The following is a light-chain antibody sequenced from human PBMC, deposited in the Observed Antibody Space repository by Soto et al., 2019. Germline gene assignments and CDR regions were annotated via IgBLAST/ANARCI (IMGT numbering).Light chain of an antibody. Sequence: DLQMTQSPSSLSASVGDRVTITCRASQSVGTYLKWYQQKPGKAPNLLIYAASTLQSGVPSRFSGSGSGTDFTLTINSLQPEDFATYSCQQSYSSPYTFGQGTKLEI. V-gene: IGKV1-39*01. J-gene: IGKJ2*01. CDR2: AAS. CDR3: QQSYSSPYT. CDR1: QSVGTY.